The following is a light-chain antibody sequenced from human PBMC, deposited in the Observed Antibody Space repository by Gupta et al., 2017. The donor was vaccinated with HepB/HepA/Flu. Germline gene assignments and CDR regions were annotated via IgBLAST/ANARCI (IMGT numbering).Light chain of an antibody. V-gene: IGLV1-47*01. CDR3: ATWDDSLTGWV. Sequence: QSVLTQPPSVSGTPGQRVTISCSGSSSNIGNNDVSWYQQLPGTAPQLLIYTNKERPSGVPDRVSASKSGTSASLAISGLRSQDEADYFCATWDDSLTGWVFGGGTRLTVL. CDR2: TNK. CDR1: SSNIGNND. J-gene: IGLJ3*02.